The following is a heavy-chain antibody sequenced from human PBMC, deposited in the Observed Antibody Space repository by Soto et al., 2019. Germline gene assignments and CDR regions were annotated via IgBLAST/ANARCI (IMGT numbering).Heavy chain of an antibody. D-gene: IGHD3-22*01. CDR3: ARASGYYPTLDY. V-gene: IGHV4-59*01. CDR1: GGSIISYY. Sequence: PSETLSLTCTVSGGSIISYYWSWIRQPPGKGLEWIGYIYYSGSTNYNPSLKSRVTISVDTSKNQFSLKLSSVTAADTAVYYCARASGYYPTLDYWGQGTLVTVS. J-gene: IGHJ4*02. CDR2: IYYSGST.